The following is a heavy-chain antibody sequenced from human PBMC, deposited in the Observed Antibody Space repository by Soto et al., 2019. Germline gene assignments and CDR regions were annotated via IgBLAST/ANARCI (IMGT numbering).Heavy chain of an antibody. CDR2: IYPGDSDT. CDR3: ARIEEATAGY. D-gene: IGHD1-26*01. CDR1: GYDFIDYC. V-gene: IGHV5-51*01. Sequence: PAESLTISCKVSGYDFIDYCIGWVRQMPGKGLEWVGMIYPGDSDTRYSPSFQGQVTISADRSITTTYLQWSSLKASDTAMYYCARIEEATAGYWGQGTLVTVSS. J-gene: IGHJ4*02.